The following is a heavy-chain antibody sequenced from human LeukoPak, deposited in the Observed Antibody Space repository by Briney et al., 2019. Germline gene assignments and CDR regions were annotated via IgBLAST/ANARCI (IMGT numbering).Heavy chain of an antibody. V-gene: IGHV1-2*02. D-gene: IGHD5-18*01. CDR3: ARDLNSYGRGLVDY. J-gene: IGHJ4*02. CDR1: GYTFTGYY. CDR2: INPNSGGT. Sequence: ASVKVSCKASGYTFTGYYMHWVRQAPGRGLEWMGWINPNSGGTNYAQKFQGRVTMTRDTSISTAYMELSRLRSDDTAVYYCARDLNSYGRGLVDYWGQGTLVTVSS.